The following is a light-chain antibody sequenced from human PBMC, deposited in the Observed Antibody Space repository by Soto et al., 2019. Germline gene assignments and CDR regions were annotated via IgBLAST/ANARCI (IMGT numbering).Light chain of an antibody. Sequence: QSVLTQPASVSGSPGQSITISCTGTSGDIGGYNYVSWYQQHPGKAPKLLISEVTNRPSGFSNRFSGSKSGNTASLTISGLQAEDEADYYCSSYTTNITPVVFGGGTKLTVL. CDR3: SSYTTNITPVV. CDR2: EVT. V-gene: IGLV2-14*01. CDR1: SGDIGGYNY. J-gene: IGLJ2*01.